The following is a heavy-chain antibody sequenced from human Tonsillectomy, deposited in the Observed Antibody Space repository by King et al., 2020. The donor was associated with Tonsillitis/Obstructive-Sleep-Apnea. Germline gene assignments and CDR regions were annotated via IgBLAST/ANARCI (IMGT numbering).Heavy chain of an antibody. CDR2: IDGTGNHI. CDR1: GFAFHYYT. Sequence: VQLVESGGCLVKPGGSLRLSCAASGFAFHYYTLDWVRQAPGKGLELVSSIDGTGNHIYYTDSVKGRFTVSRDNTKNALYLQMTSLRAEDTALYYCTRALSTAYLDSWGQGTLVTVSS. J-gene: IGHJ4*02. V-gene: IGHV3-21*01. CDR3: TRALSTAYLDS.